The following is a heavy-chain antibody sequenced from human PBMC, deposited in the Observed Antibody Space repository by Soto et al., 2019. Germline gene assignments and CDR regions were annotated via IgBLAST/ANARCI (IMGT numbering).Heavy chain of an antibody. V-gene: IGHV1-69*01. J-gene: IGHJ5*02. CDR3: ARGRTPMGGRYWFDP. Sequence: QVQLVQSGAEVKKPGSSVKVSCKASGGTFSSYAISWVRPATGQGLEWVGGIIPIFGTANYAQKFQGRVTTTADESTRTAYMELSSLRSEDTAVYYCARGRTPMGGRYWFDPWGQGTLVTVSS. D-gene: IGHD3-16*01. CDR2: IIPIFGTA. CDR1: GGTFSSYA.